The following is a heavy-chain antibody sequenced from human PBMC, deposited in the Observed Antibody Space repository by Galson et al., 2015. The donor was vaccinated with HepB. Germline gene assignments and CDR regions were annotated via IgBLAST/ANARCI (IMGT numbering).Heavy chain of an antibody. CDR1: GGSFSGYY. J-gene: IGHJ4*02. CDR3: ARGATGYYDSSGYYFVQKVPFDY. Sequence: ETLSLTCAVYGGSFSGYYWSWIRQPPGKGLEWIGEINHSGSTNYNPSLKSRVTISVDTSKNQFSLKLSSVTAADTAVYYCARGATGYYDSSGYYFVQKVPFDYWGQGTLVTVSS. V-gene: IGHV4-34*01. D-gene: IGHD3-22*01. CDR2: INHSGST.